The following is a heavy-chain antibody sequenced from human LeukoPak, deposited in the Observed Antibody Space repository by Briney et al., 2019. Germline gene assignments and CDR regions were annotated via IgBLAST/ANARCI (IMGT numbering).Heavy chain of an antibody. V-gene: IGHV1-2*06. D-gene: IGHD5-18*01. CDR3: ARFRSGYSYVH. Sequence: GASVKVSCKASGYAFTGYYMHWVRQAPGQGLEWMGRINPNSGGTNYAQKFQGRVTMTRDTSISTAYMELSRLRSDDTAVYYCARFRSGYSYVHWGQGTLVTVSS. J-gene: IGHJ4*02. CDR1: GYAFTGYY. CDR2: INPNSGGT.